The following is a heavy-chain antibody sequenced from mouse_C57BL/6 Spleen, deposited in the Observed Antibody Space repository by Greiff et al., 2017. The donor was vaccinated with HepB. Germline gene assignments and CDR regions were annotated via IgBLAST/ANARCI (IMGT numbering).Heavy chain of an antibody. CDR3: ARRAGNSYFDY. D-gene: IGHD2-1*01. CDR2: IHPNSGST. Sequence: QVQLQQPGAELVKPGASVKLSCKASGYTFTSYWMHWVKQRPGQGLEWIGMIHPNSGSTNYNEKFKSKATLTVDKSSSTAYMQLSSLTSEDSAVYYCARRAGNSYFDYWGQGTTLTVSS. J-gene: IGHJ2*01. CDR1: GYTFTSYW. V-gene: IGHV1-64*01.